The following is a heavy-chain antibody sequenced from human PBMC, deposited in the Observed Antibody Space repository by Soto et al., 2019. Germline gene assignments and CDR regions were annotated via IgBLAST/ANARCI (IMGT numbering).Heavy chain of an antibody. CDR3: AKMRVSPAAPGGYFDY. D-gene: IGHD2-2*01. V-gene: IGHV3-23*01. J-gene: IGHJ4*02. CDR1: GFTFSSYA. Sequence: GGSLRLSCAASGFTFSSYAMSWVRQAPGKGLEWVSAISGSGGSTYYADSVKGRFTISRDNSKNTLYLQMNSLRAEDTAVYYCAKMRVSPAAPGGYFDYWGQGTLVTVSS. CDR2: ISGSGGST.